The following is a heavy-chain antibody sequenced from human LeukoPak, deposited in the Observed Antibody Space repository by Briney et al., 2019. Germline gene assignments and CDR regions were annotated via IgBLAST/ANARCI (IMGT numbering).Heavy chain of an antibody. J-gene: IGHJ6*03. Sequence: GGSLRLSCAASGLTFSSYAMNWVRQAPGKGLEWVANIKKDGSEKYYVDAVKGRFTISRDNAKTSLYLQMNSLRAEDTAVYYCARRSIAVASTDSDSYYMDVWGKGTTVTVSS. V-gene: IGHV3-7*01. D-gene: IGHD6-19*01. CDR2: IKKDGSEK. CDR1: GLTFSSYA. CDR3: ARRSIAVASTDSDSYYMDV.